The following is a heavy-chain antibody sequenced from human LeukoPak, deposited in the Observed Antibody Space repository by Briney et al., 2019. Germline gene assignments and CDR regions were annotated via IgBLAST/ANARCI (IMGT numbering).Heavy chain of an antibody. CDR1: EFDFSSFG. Sequence: GRSLRLYCAVSEFDFSSFGMHWVRQDPGKGLVWVAVISYDGSNKFYAESVKGRFTISRDNSKNTLDLQMNSLRPEDTAVYYSAKSGSYYDVQDSWGQGTLVTVSS. D-gene: IGHD1-26*01. J-gene: IGHJ4*02. CDR2: ISYDGSNK. CDR3: AKSGSYYDVQDS. V-gene: IGHV3-30*18.